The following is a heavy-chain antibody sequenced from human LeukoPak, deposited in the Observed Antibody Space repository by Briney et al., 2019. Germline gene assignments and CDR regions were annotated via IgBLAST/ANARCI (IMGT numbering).Heavy chain of an antibody. CDR1: GGSITGGSYY. J-gene: IGHJ5*02. V-gene: IGHV4-39*02. CDR3: ARAGGSSWYTWFDP. D-gene: IGHD6-13*01. Sequence: SETLSLTCSVSGGSITGGSYYWAWIRQSPGKGLEWIGSVYYSGSTHYSSSLKSRVTISVDTSKNLFSLRLNSVTAADTAIYYCARAGGSSWYTWFDPWGQGTLVTVSS. CDR2: VYYSGST.